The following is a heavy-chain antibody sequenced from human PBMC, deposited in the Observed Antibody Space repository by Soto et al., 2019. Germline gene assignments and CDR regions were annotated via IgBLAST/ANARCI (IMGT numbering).Heavy chain of an antibody. V-gene: IGHV3-7*05. CDR2: INEDGSRK. CDR3: ARGSGSSSS. D-gene: IGHD6-6*01. J-gene: IGHJ5*02. CDR1: GFTFSSYW. Sequence: EVQLEESGGGLVQPGGSPRLSCAASGFTFSSYWMSWVRQAPGRGLEGVANINEDGSRKYYVDSVKGRFTISRDNAKNSLSLQMNSLRADDTAVYYCARGSGSSSSWGQGTLVTVSS.